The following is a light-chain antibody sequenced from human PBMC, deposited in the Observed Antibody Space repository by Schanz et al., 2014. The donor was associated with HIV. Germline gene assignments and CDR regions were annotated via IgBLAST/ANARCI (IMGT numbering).Light chain of an antibody. J-gene: IGKJ2*01. V-gene: IGKV2-28*01. CDR2: LSS. Sequence: IVLTQSPLSLPVTPGEPASISCRSNQSLLYSNGYDSLDWYVQKPGQPPQLLIYLSSSRASGVPERVSGSGSGTDFSLKISKVEAEDVGIYYGMQALLIPYTFGQGTRLEI. CDR1: QSLLYSNGYDS. CDR3: MQALLIPYT.